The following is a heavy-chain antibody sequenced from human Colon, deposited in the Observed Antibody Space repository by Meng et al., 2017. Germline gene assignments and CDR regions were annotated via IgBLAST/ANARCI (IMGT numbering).Heavy chain of an antibody. CDR3: ARDYWGSLDF. V-gene: IGHV4-61*08. Sequence: QGQLQESGPGLVRPSETLSLPCTVSGGSVRSPDHQWGWVRQPPGKGLEWIGYARIDYANTNYNPSLKSRVNVSLDTSKNQFSLNVRSVTAADTAVYYCARDYWGSLDFWGQGILVTVSS. CDR1: GGSVRSPDHQ. D-gene: IGHD3-16*01. J-gene: IGHJ4*02. CDR2: ARIDYANT.